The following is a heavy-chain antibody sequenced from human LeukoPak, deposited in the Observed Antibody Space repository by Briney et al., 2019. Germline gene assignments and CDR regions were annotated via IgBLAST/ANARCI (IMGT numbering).Heavy chain of an antibody. V-gene: IGHV3-30*02. CDR3: AKGRDLWSGRGGPGWFDP. CDR1: GFTFSSYG. J-gene: IGHJ5*02. CDR2: IRYDGSNK. Sequence: GGSLRLSCAASGFTFSSYGMHWVRQAPGKGLEWVAFIRYDGSNKYYADSVKGRFTISRDNSKNTLYLQMNSLRAEDTAVYYCAKGRDLWSGRGGPGWFDPWGQGTLVTVSS. D-gene: IGHD3-3*01.